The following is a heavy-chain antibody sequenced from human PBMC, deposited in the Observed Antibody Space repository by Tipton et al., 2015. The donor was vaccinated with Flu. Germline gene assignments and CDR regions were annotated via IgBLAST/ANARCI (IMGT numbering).Heavy chain of an antibody. CDR1: GFTFSTYA. J-gene: IGHJ3*02. CDR3: AKKGTVPATTIRGMGDFFDI. CDR2: ISSDGTNK. V-gene: IGHV3-30-3*02. D-gene: IGHD2-2*01. Sequence: SLRLSCAASGFTFSTYAMHWVRQAPGKGLEWVAVISSDGTNKYYADSVKGRCTISRDNSKNTLYLQMSSLRAEDTAVYYCAKKGTVPATTIRGMGDFFDIWGQGTMITVSS.